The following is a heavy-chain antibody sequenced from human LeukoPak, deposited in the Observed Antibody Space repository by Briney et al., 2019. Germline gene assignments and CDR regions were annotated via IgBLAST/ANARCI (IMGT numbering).Heavy chain of an antibody. V-gene: IGHV1-18*01. CDR3: ARDHLSITSFGVVSRVGMDV. CDR1: GYTFTSYG. CDR2: ISAYNGNT. J-gene: IGHJ6*03. Sequence: GASVKVSCKASGYTFTSYGISWVRQAPGQGLEWMGWISAYNGNTNYAQKLQGRVTMTTDTSTSTAYMELRSLRSDDTAVYYCARDHLSITSFGVVSRVGMDVWGKGTTVTVSS. D-gene: IGHD3-3*01.